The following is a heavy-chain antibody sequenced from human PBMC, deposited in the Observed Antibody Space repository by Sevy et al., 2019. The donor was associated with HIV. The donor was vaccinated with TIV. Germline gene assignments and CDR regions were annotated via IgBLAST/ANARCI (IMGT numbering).Heavy chain of an antibody. CDR3: AKVLARGVAVAGSAWGMDV. D-gene: IGHD6-19*01. CDR2: ISGSGGTT. J-gene: IGHJ6*02. CDR1: GFTFSNYA. V-gene: IGHV3-23*01. Sequence: GGSLRLYCAASGFTFSNYAMNWVRQAPGKGLEWVSAISGSGGTTYDADSVKGRFTISRDKSQNTPYLQMNSLRAEDPAVYYCAKVLARGVAVAGSAWGMDVWGQGTTVTVSS.